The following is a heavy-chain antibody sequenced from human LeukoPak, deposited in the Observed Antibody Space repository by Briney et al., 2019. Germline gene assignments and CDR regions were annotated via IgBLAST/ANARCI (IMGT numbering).Heavy chain of an antibody. CDR3: ARGGRYDILTGYYTSWTLDY. CDR2: IYYSGST. D-gene: IGHD3-9*01. V-gene: IGHV4-39*07. J-gene: IGHJ4*02. CDR1: GGSISSSSYY. Sequence: SETLSLTCTVSGGSISSSSYYWGWIRQPPGKGLEWIGSIYYSGSTYYNPSLKSRVTISVDTSKNQFSLKLSSVTAADTAVYYCARGGRYDILTGYYTSWTLDYWGQGTLVTVSS.